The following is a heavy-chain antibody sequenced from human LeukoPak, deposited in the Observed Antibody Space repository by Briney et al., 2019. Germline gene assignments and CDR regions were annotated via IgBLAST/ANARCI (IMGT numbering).Heavy chain of an antibody. Sequence: GGSLRLSCAAPGFTFSSYWMPWVRQAPGKGLIWVSRINSDGGSTFYADSVKGRFTISRDNAKNTLYLQMNSLRAEDTAVYYCVRKGSSGYDYWGQGTLVTVSS. CDR2: INSDGGST. CDR1: GFTFSSYW. J-gene: IGHJ4*02. CDR3: VRKGSSGYDY. V-gene: IGHV3-74*01. D-gene: IGHD3-22*01.